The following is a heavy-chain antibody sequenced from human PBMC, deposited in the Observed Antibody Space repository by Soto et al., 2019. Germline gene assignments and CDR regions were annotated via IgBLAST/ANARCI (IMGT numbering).Heavy chain of an antibody. CDR1: GGSISSGGYY. CDR3: ARQRDY. Sequence: QVQLQESGPGLVKPSQTLSLTCTVSGGSISSGGYYWSWIRQHPGKGLEWIGDISYSGTTYYNPSPXRXXTISVDTSKNQSSLKLSSVTAADTAVYYCARQRDYWGQGTLVTVSS. D-gene: IGHD6-25*01. V-gene: IGHV4-31*03. CDR2: ISYSGTT. J-gene: IGHJ4*02.